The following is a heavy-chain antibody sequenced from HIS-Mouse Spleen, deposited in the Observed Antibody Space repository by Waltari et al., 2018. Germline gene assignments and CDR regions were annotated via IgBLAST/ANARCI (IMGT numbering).Heavy chain of an antibody. J-gene: IGHJ2*01. CDR2: IYYSGST. D-gene: IGHD6-13*01. V-gene: IGHV4-39*07. Sequence: QLQLQESGPGLVKPSETLSLTCTVSGGSISSSSYYWGWIRQPPGKGLEWIGSIYYSGSTYANPSPMSRGTISVETSKNQFSLKLSAGTAADTAVYYCAREIPYSSSWYDWYFDLWGRGTLVTVSS. CDR1: GGSISSSSYY. CDR3: AREIPYSSSWYDWYFDL.